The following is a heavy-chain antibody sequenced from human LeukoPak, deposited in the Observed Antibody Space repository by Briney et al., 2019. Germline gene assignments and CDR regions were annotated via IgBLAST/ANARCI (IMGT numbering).Heavy chain of an antibody. CDR1: GYTFTGYY. D-gene: IGHD3-9*01. Sequence: GASVKVSCKASGYTFTGYYMHWVRQAPGQGLEWMGWINPNSGGTNYAQKFQGRVTMTRDTSISTAYMELSRLRSDDTAVYYCARAPGTILHPSGPNYYYYYMDVWGKGTTVTVSS. J-gene: IGHJ6*03. CDR2: INPNSGGT. CDR3: ARAPGTILHPSGPNYYYYYMDV. V-gene: IGHV1-2*02.